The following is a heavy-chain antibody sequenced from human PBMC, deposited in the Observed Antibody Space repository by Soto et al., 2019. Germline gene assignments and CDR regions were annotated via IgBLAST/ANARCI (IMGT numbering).Heavy chain of an antibody. CDR2: ISAYNGDT. J-gene: IGHJ4*02. CDR3: ARDGSMYYDSSGLIWFY. Sequence: QIQLVQSGGEVKKPGASVKVSCKASGYTFRSYGISWVRQAPGQGLEWVGWISAYNGDTHYAPKLQDRITLTTETSKDTAYMELRSLRLDGTAVYYCARDGSMYYDSSGLIWFYCCQGSLVTVSS. D-gene: IGHD3-22*01. CDR1: GYTFRSYG. V-gene: IGHV1-18*04.